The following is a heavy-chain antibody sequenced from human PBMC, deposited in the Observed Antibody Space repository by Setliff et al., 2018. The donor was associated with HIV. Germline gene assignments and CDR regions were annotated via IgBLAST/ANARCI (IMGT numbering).Heavy chain of an antibody. Sequence: ETLSLTCTVSGGSISGYYWTWIRQPPFKGLEWIGYIHYRGNTDYNPSLKSRVTMSVDTSKNQFSLKLSSVTAADTAVYYCAGGGTLTDMDVWGKGTTVTVSS. CDR3: AGGGTLTDMDV. V-gene: IGHV4-59*01. D-gene: IGHD4-4*01. CDR1: GGSISGYY. J-gene: IGHJ6*03. CDR2: IHYRGNT.